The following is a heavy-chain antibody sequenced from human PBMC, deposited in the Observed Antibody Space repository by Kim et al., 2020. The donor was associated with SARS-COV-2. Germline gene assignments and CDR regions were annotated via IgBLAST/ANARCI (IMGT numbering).Heavy chain of an antibody. CDR2: IYHSGST. J-gene: IGHJ3*02. Sequence: SETLSLTCAVSGGSISSSNWWSWVRQPPGKGLEWIGEIYHSGSTNYNPSLKSRVTISVDKSKNQFSLKLSSVTAADTAVYYCARDPSIAAAATGAFDIWGQGTMVPVSS. D-gene: IGHD6-13*01. CDR3: ARDPSIAAAATGAFDI. CDR1: GGSISSSNW. V-gene: IGHV4-4*02.